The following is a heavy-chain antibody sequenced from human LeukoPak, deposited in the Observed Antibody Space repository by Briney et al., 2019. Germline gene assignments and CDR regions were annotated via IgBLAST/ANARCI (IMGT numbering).Heavy chain of an antibody. J-gene: IGHJ4*02. CDR1: GFTVSSNY. Sequence: PGGSLRLSCAASGFTVSSNYMSWVRQAPGKGLEWVSVIYIGGNTYYADAVKGRFTISRDNLKNTLYLQMNSLRAEDTAVYYCATYYYDSSGYYPGYWGQGTLVTVSS. D-gene: IGHD3-22*01. CDR2: IYIGGNT. V-gene: IGHV3-66*01. CDR3: ATYYYDSSGYYPGY.